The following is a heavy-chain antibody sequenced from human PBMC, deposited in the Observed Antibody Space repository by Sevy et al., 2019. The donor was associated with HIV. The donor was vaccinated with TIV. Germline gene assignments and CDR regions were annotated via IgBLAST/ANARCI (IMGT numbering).Heavy chain of an antibody. J-gene: IGHJ4*02. CDR2: ISSSSSYI. Sequence: GGSLRLSCAASGFTFSSYSMNWVRQAPGKGLEWVSSISSSSSYIYYADSVKGRFTISRDNAKNSLYLQMNSLRAEDTAVYYCARWESPWGSYYFEDSYEFDYWGQGTLVTVSS. CDR3: ARWESPWGSYYFEDSYEFDY. D-gene: IGHD1-26*01. CDR1: GFTFSSYS. V-gene: IGHV3-21*01.